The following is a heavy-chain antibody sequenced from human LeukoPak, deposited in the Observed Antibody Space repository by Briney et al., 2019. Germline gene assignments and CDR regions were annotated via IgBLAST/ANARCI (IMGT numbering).Heavy chain of an antibody. CDR1: GGSSSGYH. J-gene: IGHJ4*02. V-gene: IGHV4-34*01. CDR3: ARHPIEMATTYYFDY. CDR2: INHSGST. D-gene: IGHD5-24*01. Sequence: SETLSLTCAVYGGSSSGYHWSWIRQPPGKGLEWVGEINHSGSTNYNPSLKSRVTISVDTSKNQFSLKLSSVTAADTAVYYCARHPIEMATTYYFDYWGQGTLVTVSS.